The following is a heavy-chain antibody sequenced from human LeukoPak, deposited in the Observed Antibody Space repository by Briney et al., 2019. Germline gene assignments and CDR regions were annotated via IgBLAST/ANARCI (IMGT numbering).Heavy chain of an antibody. CDR3: ARGSAEGYDFWSGHSYYYYMDV. J-gene: IGHJ6*03. V-gene: IGHV4-59*01. Sequence: SETLSLTCTVPGGSISSYYWSWIRQPPGKGLEWIGYIYYSGSTNYNPSLKSRVTISVDTSKNQFSLKLSSVTAADTAVYYCARGSAEGYDFWSGHSYYYYMDVWGKGTTVTVSS. CDR1: GGSISSYY. D-gene: IGHD3-3*01. CDR2: IYYSGST.